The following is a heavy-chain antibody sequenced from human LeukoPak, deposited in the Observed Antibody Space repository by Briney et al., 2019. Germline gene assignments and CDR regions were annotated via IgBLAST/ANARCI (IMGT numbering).Heavy chain of an antibody. CDR3: ARDASGSDTFDI. CDR1: GGSFSGYY. J-gene: IGHJ3*02. V-gene: IGHV4-31*11. Sequence: SETLSLTCAVYGGSFSGYYWSWIRQHPGKGLEWIAYIYYSGSTYFHPSLKSRVTLSVDTSKNQFSLKLSSVTAADTAVYYCARDASGSDTFDIWGQGTMVTVSS. CDR2: IYYSGST. D-gene: IGHD3-10*01.